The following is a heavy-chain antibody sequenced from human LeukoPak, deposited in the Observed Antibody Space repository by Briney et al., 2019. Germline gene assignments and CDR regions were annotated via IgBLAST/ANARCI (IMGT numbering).Heavy chain of an antibody. CDR2: INAGNGNT. J-gene: IGHJ4*02. CDR3: ARDYQQLGLDY. Sequence: ASVKVSCKASGYTFTNYIIHWVRQAPGQRLEWMGWINAGNGNTKYSQKFQGRVTITRDTSASTAYMELSSLRSEDTAVYYCARDYQQLGLDYWGQGTLVTVSS. D-gene: IGHD6-13*01. CDR1: GYTFTNYI. V-gene: IGHV1-3*01.